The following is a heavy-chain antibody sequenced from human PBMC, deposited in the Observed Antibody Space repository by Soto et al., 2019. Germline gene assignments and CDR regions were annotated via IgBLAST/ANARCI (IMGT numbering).Heavy chain of an antibody. D-gene: IGHD2-2*01. CDR3: ARGPVPAAKRYWFDP. CDR1: GGSFSGYY. V-gene: IGHV4-34*01. CDR2: INHSGST. Sequence: SETLSLTCAVYGGSFSGYYWSWIRQPPGKGLEWIGEINHSGSTNYNPSLKSRVTISVDTSKNQFSLKLSSVTAADTAVYYCARGPVPAAKRYWFDPWGQGTLVTSPQ. J-gene: IGHJ5*02.